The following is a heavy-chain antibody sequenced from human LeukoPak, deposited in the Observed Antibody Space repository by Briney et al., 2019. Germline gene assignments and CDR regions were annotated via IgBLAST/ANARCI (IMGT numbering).Heavy chain of an antibody. Sequence: SETLSLTCTVSGGSISSYYWSWIRQPPGKGLGWIGYIYYSGSTNYNPSLKSRVTISVDTSKNQFSLKLSSVTAADTAVYYCARVRYSYGSDYFDYWGQGTLVTVSS. J-gene: IGHJ4*02. V-gene: IGHV4-59*01. CDR2: IYYSGST. D-gene: IGHD5-18*01. CDR1: GGSISSYY. CDR3: ARVRYSYGSDYFDY.